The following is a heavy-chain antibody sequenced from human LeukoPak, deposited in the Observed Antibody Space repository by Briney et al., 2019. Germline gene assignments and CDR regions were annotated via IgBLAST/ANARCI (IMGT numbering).Heavy chain of an antibody. CDR2: INANRGDT. CDR3: LRDRTGVQPDDP. CDR1: GYTFTGYY. Sequence: SSVKVSCKASGYTFTGYYIHLVRQAPGQGREWMGWINANRGDTHHALRFQGRVTSNRVPSIATAYMVPSGLRCDDTAIAYGLRDRTGVQPDDPWGQGTLVPVSS. D-gene: IGHD6-6*01. V-gene: IGHV1-2*01. J-gene: IGHJ5*02.